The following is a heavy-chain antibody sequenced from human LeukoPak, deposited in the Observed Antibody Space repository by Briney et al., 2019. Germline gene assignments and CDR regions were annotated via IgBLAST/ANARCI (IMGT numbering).Heavy chain of an antibody. J-gene: IGHJ3*02. CDR3: AKDPVAVAGGAFDI. D-gene: IGHD6-19*01. Sequence: PGGSLRLSCAASGFTFSSYGMHWVRQAPGKGLEWVAVISYDGSNKYYADSVKGRFTISRDNSKNTLYLQMNSLRAEDTAVYYCAKDPVAVAGGAFDIXXXGTMVTVSS. V-gene: IGHV3-30*18. CDR1: GFTFSSYG. CDR2: ISYDGSNK.